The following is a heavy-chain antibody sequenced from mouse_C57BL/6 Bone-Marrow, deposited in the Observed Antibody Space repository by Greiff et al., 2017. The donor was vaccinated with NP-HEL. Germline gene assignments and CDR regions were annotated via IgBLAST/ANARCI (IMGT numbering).Heavy chain of an antibody. Sequence: QVQLQQPGAELVRPGSSVKLSCKASGYTFTSYWMHWVKQRPIQGLEWIGNIDPSDSETHYNQKFKDKATLTVDKSSSTAYMQLSSLTSEDSAVYYCARLGVYYGSSYNYAMDYWGQGTSVTVSS. CDR3: ARLGVYYGSSYNYAMDY. J-gene: IGHJ4*01. D-gene: IGHD1-1*01. V-gene: IGHV1-52*01. CDR1: GYTFTSYW. CDR2: IDPSDSET.